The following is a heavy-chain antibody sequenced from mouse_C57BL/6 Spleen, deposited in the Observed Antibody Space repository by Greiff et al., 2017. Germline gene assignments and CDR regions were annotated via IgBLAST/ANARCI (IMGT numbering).Heavy chain of an antibody. D-gene: IGHD6-5*01. CDR3: ASYDHGPMDY. CDR1: GYTFSGYW. V-gene: IGHV1-9*01. Sequence: VQLMQSGAALVKPGGSVKLSCKASGYTFSGYWMEWVKQRPGKGLEWIGEILHGSGRTYYHEKLKGKATFTADTASNTAYMQLSSLTTEDSAIYYCASYDHGPMDYWGQGTSLTVSS. J-gene: IGHJ2*02. CDR2: ILHGSGRT.